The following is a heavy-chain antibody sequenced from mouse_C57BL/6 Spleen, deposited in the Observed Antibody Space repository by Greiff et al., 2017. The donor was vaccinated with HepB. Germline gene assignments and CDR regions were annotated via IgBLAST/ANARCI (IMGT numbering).Heavy chain of an antibody. J-gene: IGHJ2*01. D-gene: IGHD2-1*01. V-gene: IGHV5-17*01. CDR2: ISSGSSTI. CDR3: ARSSMVYFDY. CDR1: GFTFSDYG. Sequence: VQLKESGGGLVKPGGSLKLSCAASGFTFSDYGMHWVRQAPEKGLEWVAYISSGSSTIYYADTVKGRFTISRDNAKNTLFLQMTSLRSEDTAMYYCARSSMVYFDYWGQGTTLTVSS.